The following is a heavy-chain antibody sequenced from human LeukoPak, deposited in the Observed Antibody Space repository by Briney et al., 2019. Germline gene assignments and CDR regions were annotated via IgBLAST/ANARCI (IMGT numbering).Heavy chain of an antibody. CDR2: IYYSGST. Sequence: SETLSLTCTVSGGSISSGGYYWSWIRQHPGKGLEWIGYIYYSGSTYYNPSLKSRVTISVDTSKNQFSLKLSSVTAADTAVYYCARVGLGGFSSSWYGSFFWFDPWGQGTLVTVSS. CDR1: GGSISSGGYY. J-gene: IGHJ5*02. D-gene: IGHD6-13*01. V-gene: IGHV4-31*03. CDR3: ARVGLGGFSSSWYGSFFWFDP.